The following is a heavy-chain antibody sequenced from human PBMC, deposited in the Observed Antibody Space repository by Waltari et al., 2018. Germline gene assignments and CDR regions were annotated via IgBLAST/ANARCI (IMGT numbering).Heavy chain of an antibody. CDR3: ARDPDYSNFDY. V-gene: IGHV3-30-3*01. Sequence: QVQLVESGGGVVQPGRSLRLSCAASGFTFSSYAMHWVRQAPGKGLEWVACISYDGSNKNYADSVKGRFTISRDNSKNTLYLQMNSLRAEDTAVYYCARDPDYSNFDYWGQGTLVTVSS. D-gene: IGHD4-4*01. J-gene: IGHJ4*02. CDR1: GFTFSSYA. CDR2: ISYDGSNK.